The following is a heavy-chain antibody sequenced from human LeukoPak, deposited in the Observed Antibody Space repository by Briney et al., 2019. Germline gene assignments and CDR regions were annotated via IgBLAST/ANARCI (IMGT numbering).Heavy chain of an antibody. CDR1: GLTFSSSW. Sequence: GGSLRLSCAVPGLTFSSSWMDWVRQAPGKGLEWVALIWYDGNNKYYADSVKGRFTISRDNSKNTLYLQLNSLRAEDTAVYYCARQHCSGGDCYFFDWGQGTLVTVSS. D-gene: IGHD2-15*01. CDR3: ARQHCSGGDCYFFD. CDR2: IWYDGNNK. J-gene: IGHJ4*02. V-gene: IGHV3-33*08.